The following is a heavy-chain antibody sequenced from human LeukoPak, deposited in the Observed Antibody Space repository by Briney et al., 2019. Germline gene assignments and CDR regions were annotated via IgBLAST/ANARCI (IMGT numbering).Heavy chain of an antibody. Sequence: GASVKVSCKTSGGTFSRLPISWVRQAPGQGLEWMGGIIPIFGTANYAQNFQGRVSITTDESTSTVYMEVTSLRSEDTAVYYCARGDGRGTSGYYDYWGQGTLVTVSS. J-gene: IGHJ4*02. CDR2: IIPIFGTA. D-gene: IGHD3-22*01. CDR3: ARGDGRGTSGYYDY. V-gene: IGHV1-69*05. CDR1: GGTFSRLP.